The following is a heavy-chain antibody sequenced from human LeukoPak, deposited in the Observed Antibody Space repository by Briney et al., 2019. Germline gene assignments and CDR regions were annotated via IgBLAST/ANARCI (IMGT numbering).Heavy chain of an antibody. CDR3: ARHMGGYSYGSTNFDY. CDR2: VYPGDSDT. V-gene: IGHV5-51*01. CDR1: GYSFTSYW. J-gene: IGHJ4*02. D-gene: IGHD5-18*01. Sequence: GESLKISCKGSGYSFTSYWIGWVRQIPGKGLECMGIVYPGDSDTRYSPSFQGQVTISADKSISTAYLQWSSLKASDTAMYYCARHMGGYSYGSTNFDYWGQGTLVTVSS.